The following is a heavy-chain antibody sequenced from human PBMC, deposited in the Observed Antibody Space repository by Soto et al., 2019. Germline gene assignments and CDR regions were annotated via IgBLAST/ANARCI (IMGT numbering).Heavy chain of an antibody. V-gene: IGHV1-46*01. CDR2: INISGGGT. Sequence: ASVKVSCKTSGYTFTTHYMHWVRQAPGQGLEWMGIINISGGGTSYAQKFQGRVTMSRDTSTSTVYMELSSLRSEDTAVYYCARDSTLAYWGQGTLVTGSS. CDR1: GYTFTTHY. J-gene: IGHJ4*02. CDR3: ARDSTLAY.